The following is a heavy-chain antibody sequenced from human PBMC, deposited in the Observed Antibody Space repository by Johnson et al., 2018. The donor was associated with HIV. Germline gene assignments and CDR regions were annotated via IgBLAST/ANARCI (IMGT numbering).Heavy chain of an antibody. CDR2: IKSKTDGGTT. D-gene: IGHD3-10*01. CDR3: ARDPKRSGSYYKDAFDI. J-gene: IGHJ3*02. CDR1: GFTFSNAW. Sequence: VLLVESGGGLVKPGGSLRLSCAASGFTFSNAWMSWVRQAPGKGLEWVGRIKSKTDGGTTDYAAPVKGRFTISRDDSKNTLYLQMNSLRAEDTAVYYCARDPKRSGSYYKDAFDIWGQGTMVTVSS. V-gene: IGHV3-15*01.